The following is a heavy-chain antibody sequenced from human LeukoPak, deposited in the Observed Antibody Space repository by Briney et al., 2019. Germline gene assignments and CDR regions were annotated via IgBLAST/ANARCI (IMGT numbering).Heavy chain of an antibody. CDR1: GFTFSSYA. V-gene: IGHV3-7*01. J-gene: IGHJ3*02. Sequence: PGGSLRLSCAASGFTFSSYAMNLVRQAPRKGLERVANIKQDGSEKYYVDSVKGRFTISRDNAKNSLYLQMHSLRAEDTAPYYCAREAGGMTLAFDIWGQGTIVTVSS. CDR3: AREAGGMTLAFDI. D-gene: IGHD3-16*01. CDR2: IKQDGSEK.